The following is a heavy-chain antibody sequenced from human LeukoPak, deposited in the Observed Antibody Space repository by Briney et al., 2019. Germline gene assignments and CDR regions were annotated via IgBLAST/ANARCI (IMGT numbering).Heavy chain of an antibody. V-gene: IGHV3-23*01. CDR3: AREVGTPQAFDI. CDR1: GFTFSSYA. CDR2: TTTAGGNT. D-gene: IGHD1-26*01. J-gene: IGHJ3*02. Sequence: PGGSLRLSCAASGFTFSSYAMSWVRQAPGKGLEWVSTTTTAGGNTYYADSVRGRFAISRDNSKNMLYLQMNSLKAEDTAIYYCAREVGTPQAFDIWGQGTMVTVSS.